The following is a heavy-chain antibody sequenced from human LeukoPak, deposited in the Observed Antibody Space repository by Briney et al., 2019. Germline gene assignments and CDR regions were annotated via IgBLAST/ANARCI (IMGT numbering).Heavy chain of an antibody. CDR3: ARGPIWFGEEGAFDI. CDR2: IYYSGST. CDR1: GGSISSYY. V-gene: IGHV4-59*01. J-gene: IGHJ3*02. D-gene: IGHD3-10*01. Sequence: SETLSLTCTVSGGSISSYYWSWIRQPPGEGLEWIGYIYYSGSTNYNPSLKSRVTISVDTSKNQFSLKLSSVTAADTAVYYCARGPIWFGEEGAFDIWGQGTMVTVSS.